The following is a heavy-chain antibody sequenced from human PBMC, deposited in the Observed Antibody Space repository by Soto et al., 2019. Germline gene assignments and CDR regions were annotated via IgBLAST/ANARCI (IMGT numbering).Heavy chain of an antibody. CDR1: GYIIKNYW. J-gene: IGHJ4*02. Sequence: PGESLKISCKASGYIIKNYWIGWVRQMPGQGLEWMGIIFPDDSDTRYSTSFQGHVTISVDKSISTAYVQWSSLKASDSAIYYCVRGGVTSRTFGYWGQGTLVTVSS. D-gene: IGHD3-10*01. V-gene: IGHV5-51*01. CDR2: IFPDDSDT. CDR3: VRGGVTSRTFGY.